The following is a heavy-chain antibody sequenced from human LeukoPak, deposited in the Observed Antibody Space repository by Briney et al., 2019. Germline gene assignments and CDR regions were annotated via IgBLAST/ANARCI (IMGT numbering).Heavy chain of an antibody. V-gene: IGHV3-9*01. Sequence: GGSLRLSCAASGFTFDDYAMHWVRQAPGKGLEWVSGISWNSGSIGYADSVKGRFTISRDNAKNSLYLQMNSLRAEDTAVYYCARVGVIAAAGTGYWGQGTLVTVSS. CDR1: GFTFDDYA. CDR3: ARVGVIAAAGTGY. CDR2: ISWNSGSI. J-gene: IGHJ4*02. D-gene: IGHD6-13*01.